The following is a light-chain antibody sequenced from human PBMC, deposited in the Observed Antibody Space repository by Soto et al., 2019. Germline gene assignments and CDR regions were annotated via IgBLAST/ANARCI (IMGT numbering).Light chain of an antibody. J-gene: IGKJ5*01. V-gene: IGKV1-13*02. Sequence: AIQLTQSPSSLSASVGDGVTITCRASQGVSSAFAWYQQKPGKPPKVLIYDGSSLQSGVPLRFRGSGSGTEFTLTITGLQPEDFGTYYCQHFQRHPLTYGQGTRLEIK. CDR2: DGS. CDR3: QHFQRHPLT. CDR1: QGVSSA.